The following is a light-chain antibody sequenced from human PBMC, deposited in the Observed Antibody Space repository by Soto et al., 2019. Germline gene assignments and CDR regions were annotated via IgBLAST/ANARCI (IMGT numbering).Light chain of an antibody. V-gene: IGKV3D-15*01. Sequence: EIVLTQSPATLSLSPGERATLSCRASQSVNSNYLAWYQHKPGQAPRLLIYGISSRATGIPARFSGSGSGTEFTLTISSLQSEDFAVYYCQQYNNWPPITFGQGTRLEIK. CDR2: GIS. CDR3: QQYNNWPPIT. CDR1: QSVNSN. J-gene: IGKJ5*01.